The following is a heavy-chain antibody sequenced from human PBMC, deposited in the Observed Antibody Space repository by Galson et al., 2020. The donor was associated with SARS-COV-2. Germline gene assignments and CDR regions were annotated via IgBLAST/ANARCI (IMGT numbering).Heavy chain of an antibody. Sequence: GESLNISCPVSGFPFSAYGMHWVRQTPAKGLEWVAVISYAGSEKFFAASVQGRFTGTRDNSKNMVYLEMNSLKTEDTAFYYCARDWGQYSRGGYGGADYWGEGALVIV. CDR3: ARDWGQYSRGGYGGADY. J-gene: IGHJ4*02. CDR2: ISYAGSEK. CDR1: GFPFSAYG. D-gene: IGHD6-19*01. V-gene: IGHV3-30*03.